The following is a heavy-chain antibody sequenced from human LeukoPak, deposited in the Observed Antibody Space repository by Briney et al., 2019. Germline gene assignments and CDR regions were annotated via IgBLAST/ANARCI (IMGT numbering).Heavy chain of an antibody. CDR1: GGSFSGYY. Sequence: SETLSLTCAVYGGSFSGYYWSWIRQPPGKGLEWIGEINHSGSTNYNPSLKSRVTISVDTSKNQFSLKLSSVTAADTAVYYCARGPGDYGDQRKSKDDYWGQGTLVTVSS. J-gene: IGHJ4*02. D-gene: IGHD4-17*01. CDR2: INHSGST. CDR3: ARGPGDYGDQRKSKDDY. V-gene: IGHV4-34*01.